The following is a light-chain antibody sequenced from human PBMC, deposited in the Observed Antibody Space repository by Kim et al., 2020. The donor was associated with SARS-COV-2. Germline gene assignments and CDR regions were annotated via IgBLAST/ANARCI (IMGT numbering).Light chain of an antibody. CDR3: QQCATSWT. Sequence: PLLPRERATLSCRASQRVRTCLAWYQQRPGQAPRLLIYDASSRASDTPDRFSGSGSETDFILTISRLEPEDFAVYYCQQCATSWTFGQGTKVDIK. V-gene: IGKV3-11*01. J-gene: IGKJ1*01. CDR1: QRVRTC. CDR2: DAS.